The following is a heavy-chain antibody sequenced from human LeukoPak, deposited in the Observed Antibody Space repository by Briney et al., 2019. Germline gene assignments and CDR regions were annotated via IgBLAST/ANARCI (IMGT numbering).Heavy chain of an antibody. CDR2: ISSSSSTI. CDR1: GFTFSSYS. CDR3: AKETEYSSGWYDAFDI. V-gene: IGHV3-48*04. D-gene: IGHD6-19*01. J-gene: IGHJ3*02. Sequence: PGGSLRLSCAASGFTFSSYSMNWVRQAPGKGLEWVSYISSSSSTIYYADSVKGRFTISRDNAKNSLYLQMNSLRAEDMALYYCAKETEYSSGWYDAFDIWGQGTMVTVSS.